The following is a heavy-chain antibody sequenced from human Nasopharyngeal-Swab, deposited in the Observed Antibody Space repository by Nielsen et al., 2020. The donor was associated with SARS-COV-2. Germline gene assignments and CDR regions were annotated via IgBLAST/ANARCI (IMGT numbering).Heavy chain of an antibody. CDR2: ISWNSGSI. V-gene: IGHV3-9*01. J-gene: IGHJ6*02. Sequence: IRQPPGKGLEWVSGISWNSGSIGYADSVKGRFTISRDNAKNSLYLQMNSLRAEDTALYYCANLFAVTTSDYCYGMDVWGQGTTVTVSS. CDR3: ANLFAVTTSDYCYGMDV. D-gene: IGHD4-17*01.